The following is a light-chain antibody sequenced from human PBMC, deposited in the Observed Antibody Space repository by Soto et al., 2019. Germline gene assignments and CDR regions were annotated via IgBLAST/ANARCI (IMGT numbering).Light chain of an antibody. V-gene: IGKV1-27*01. J-gene: IGKJ4*01. CDR2: AAS. CDR3: QKYNSAPLT. Sequence: DNEMTRSSSSLSGSVGDRFTIICRASLPISNYLAWYQQKPGKIPNLLIYAASTLQGGVPSRFSGSGSGTDFTLTISSLQPEDVAAYYCQKYNSAPLTFGGGTKVDIK. CDR1: LPISNY.